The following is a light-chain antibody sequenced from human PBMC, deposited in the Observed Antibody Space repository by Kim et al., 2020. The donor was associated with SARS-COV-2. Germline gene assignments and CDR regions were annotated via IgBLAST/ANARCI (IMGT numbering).Light chain of an antibody. CDR2: DAS. CDR3: QQANSFPYT. J-gene: IGKJ2*01. CDR1: QGISTW. V-gene: IGKV1-12*01. Sequence: SASVGDRVTLTGRASQGISTWLAWYQQKPGKAPKLLIYDASNLRSGVPSRFRGSGSGTDLTLTISSLQPEDFATYYCQQANSFPYTFAQGTKLEI.